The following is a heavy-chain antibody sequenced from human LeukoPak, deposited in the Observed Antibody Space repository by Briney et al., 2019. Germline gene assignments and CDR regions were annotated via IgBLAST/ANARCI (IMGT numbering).Heavy chain of an antibody. CDR3: ARGAVVRLYYYYYGMDV. Sequence: PGGSLRLSCAASGFTFSSYSMNWVRQAPGKGLEWVSSISSSSSYIYYADSVKGRFTISRDNAKNSLYLQMNSLRAEDTAVYYCARGAVVRLYYYYYGMDVWGQGTTVTVSS. CDR1: GFTFSSYS. V-gene: IGHV3-21*04. CDR2: ISSSSSYI. J-gene: IGHJ6*02. D-gene: IGHD3-10*01.